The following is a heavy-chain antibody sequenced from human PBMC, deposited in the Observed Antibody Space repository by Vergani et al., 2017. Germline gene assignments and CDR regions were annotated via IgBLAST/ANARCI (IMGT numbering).Heavy chain of an antibody. V-gene: IGHV3-30*02. CDR2: SRNHEDGA. J-gene: IGHJ5*02. Sequence: QVQLVESGGGVVQPGGSMRLSCSASGFTFSSYGVHWVRQAPGRGLESVTFSRNHEDGAFYSASVRGRFTVSRDNSKNTLYLEMNRLNVDDTAFYYCEKTQGTVVGTWWFDPWGQGTPVTVSS. CDR1: GFTFSSYG. D-gene: IGHD1-7*01. CDR3: EKTQGTVVGTWWFDP.